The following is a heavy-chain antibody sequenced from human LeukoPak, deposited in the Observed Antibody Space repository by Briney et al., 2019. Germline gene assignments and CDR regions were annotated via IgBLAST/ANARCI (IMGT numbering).Heavy chain of an antibody. CDR3: ARAVLGSRIQINYDFWSGPPDY. J-gene: IGHJ4*02. D-gene: IGHD3-3*01. CDR1: GGSISSGDYY. V-gene: IGHV4-30-4*01. CDR2: IYYSGST. Sequence: PSETLSLTCTVPGGSISSGDYYWSWIRQPPGKGLEWIGYIYYSGSTYYNPSLKSRVTISVDTSKNQFSLKLSSVTAADTAVYYCARAVLGSRIQINYDFWSGPPDYWGQGTLVTVSS.